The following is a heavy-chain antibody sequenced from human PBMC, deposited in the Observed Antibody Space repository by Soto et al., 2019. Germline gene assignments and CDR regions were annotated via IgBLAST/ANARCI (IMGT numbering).Heavy chain of an antibody. CDR1: GGSISSGDYY. J-gene: IGHJ6*02. V-gene: IGHV4-30-4*01. CDR3: ARRYYYDSSGYPYYYGMDV. D-gene: IGHD3-22*01. Sequence: SETLSLTCTVSGGSISSGDYYLSWIRQPPGKGLEWIGYIYYSGSTYYNPSLKSRVTISVDTSKNQFSLKLSSVTAADTAVYYCARRYYYDSSGYPYYYGMDVWGQGTTVTVSS. CDR2: IYYSGST.